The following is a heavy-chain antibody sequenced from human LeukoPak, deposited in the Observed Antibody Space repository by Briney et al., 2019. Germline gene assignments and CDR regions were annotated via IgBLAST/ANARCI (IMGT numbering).Heavy chain of an antibody. D-gene: IGHD5-12*01. V-gene: IGHV3-20*04. J-gene: IGHJ4*02. CDR2: INWDGGST. Sequence: GGSLRLSCAASGFTFDDYGMSWVRQAPGKGLEWVSGINWDGGSTGYADSVKGRFTISRDNAKNSLYLQMNSLKTEDTAVYYCTRHKPNNGYGNFDYWGQGTLVTVSS. CDR1: GFTFDDYG. CDR3: TRHKPNNGYGNFDY.